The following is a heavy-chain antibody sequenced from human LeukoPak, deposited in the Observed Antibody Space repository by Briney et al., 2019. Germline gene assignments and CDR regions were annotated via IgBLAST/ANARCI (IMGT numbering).Heavy chain of an antibody. J-gene: IGHJ5*02. CDR2: ISRASESI. V-gene: IGHV3-21*01. Sequence: GVSLTLSCAASGFTFNAYSMVWLRQAPGKGLEWVSIISRASESIFYADSVKGRFTISRDNAKNSLYLQMNGLRAEDTAAYYCMRGATDTTRWFDPWGQGTLVTVSS. CDR1: GFTFNAYS. D-gene: IGHD1-7*01. CDR3: MRGATDTTRWFDP.